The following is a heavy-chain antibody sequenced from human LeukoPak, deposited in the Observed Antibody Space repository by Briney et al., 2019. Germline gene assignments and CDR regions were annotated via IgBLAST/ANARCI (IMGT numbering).Heavy chain of an antibody. CDR3: VRDLTYYVSSVYYYVTYFQH. J-gene: IGHJ1*01. D-gene: IGHD3-22*01. CDR1: GASINSSY. Sequence: KPSETLSLTCTVSGASINSSYVTWLRQPAGQGLEWIGRISTGGSTTYNPSFKSRVTMSFDTSKNPFSLNLTSVPAADTAVYYCVRDLTYYVSSVYYYVTYFQHWGQGILVTVSS. V-gene: IGHV4-4*07. CDR2: ISTGGST.